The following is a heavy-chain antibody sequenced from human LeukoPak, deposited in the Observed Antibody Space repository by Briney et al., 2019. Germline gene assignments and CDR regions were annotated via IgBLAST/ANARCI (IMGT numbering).Heavy chain of an antibody. CDR2: IYTSGST. J-gene: IGHJ4*02. V-gene: IGHV4-61*02. CDR1: GGSISSGGYY. Sequence: PSQTLSLTCTVSGGSISSGGYYWSWIRQPAGKGLEWIGRIYTSGSTNYNPSLKSRVTMSVDTSKNQFSLKLSSVTAADTAVYYCARVSLVRGAPDYYFDYWGQGTLVTVSS. D-gene: IGHD3-10*01. CDR3: ARVSLVRGAPDYYFDY.